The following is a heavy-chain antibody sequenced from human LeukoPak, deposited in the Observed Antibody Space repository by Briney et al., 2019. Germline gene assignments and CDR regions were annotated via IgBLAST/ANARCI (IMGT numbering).Heavy chain of an antibody. D-gene: IGHD2-8*01. Sequence: GGSLRLSCEAAGFTFDDYGMSWVRQPPGKGLEWGSGINRNGGSTDYADSVKSRFTISRDNAKNSHFLQMNSLRVEDTALYYCARGFRNGPFDCWGQGTLVTVSS. CDR2: INRNGGST. CDR1: GFTFDDYG. J-gene: IGHJ4*02. V-gene: IGHV3-20*04. CDR3: ARGFRNGPFDC.